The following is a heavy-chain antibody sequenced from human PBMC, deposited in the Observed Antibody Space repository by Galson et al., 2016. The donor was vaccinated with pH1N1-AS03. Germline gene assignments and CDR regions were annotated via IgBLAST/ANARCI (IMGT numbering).Heavy chain of an antibody. V-gene: IGHV3-23*01. Sequence: SLRLSCAASGFAVRANAMSWVRQAPGKGLEWVSAIDGGRENTHHADSVKGRFTISRDNSKNTLYLQMNSLRPEDTAVYYCAKDAVRGGGFDPWGQGTLVTVSS. CDR3: AKDAVRGGGFDP. CDR1: GFAVRANA. D-gene: IGHD2-15*01. J-gene: IGHJ5*02. CDR2: IDGGRENT.